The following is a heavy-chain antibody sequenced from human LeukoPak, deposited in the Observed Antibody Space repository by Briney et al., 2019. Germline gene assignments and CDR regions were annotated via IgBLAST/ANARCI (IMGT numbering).Heavy chain of an antibody. V-gene: IGHV4-31*03. CDR2: IYYSGNT. D-gene: IGHD6-13*01. J-gene: IGHJ4*02. Sequence: SQTLSLTCTVSGGSISSGDYYWSWIRQHPGKGLEWIGYIYYSGNTYYNPSLKSRVTISVDTSKNQFSLKLSSVTDADTAVYYCATRGYGSTWHSQNWGQGTLVAVSS. CDR3: ATRGYGSTWHSQN. CDR1: GGSISSGDYY.